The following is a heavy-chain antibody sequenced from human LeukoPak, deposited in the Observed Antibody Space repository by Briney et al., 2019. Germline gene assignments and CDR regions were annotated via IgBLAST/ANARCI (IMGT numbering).Heavy chain of an antibody. CDR3: AELGITMIGGV. CDR1: GFTFSSYV. V-gene: IGHV3-30*04. CDR2: ISYDGSNE. D-gene: IGHD3-10*02. J-gene: IGHJ6*04. Sequence: GGSLRLSCAASGFTFSSYVMHWVRQAPGKGLEWVAIISYDGSNEYYADSVKGRFTISRDNSKNTLYLEMNSLRAEDTAVYYCAELGITMIGGVWGKGTTVTISS.